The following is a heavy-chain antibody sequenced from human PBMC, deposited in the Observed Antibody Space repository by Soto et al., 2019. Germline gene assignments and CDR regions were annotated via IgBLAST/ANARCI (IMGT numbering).Heavy chain of an antibody. D-gene: IGHD3-10*01. Sequence: QVQLVQSGAELKEPGDSVRVSCEASGYTFTAYYIHWVRRAPGQGLEWMGWINPRFGDTSYAQDFQGRVSMTRDTSISTVYMELSRLTSDDTAIYYCARNMDYYYGPGSGNGHGFWGQGTTVTVFS. CDR2: INPRFGDT. CDR3: ARNMDYYYGPGSGNGHGF. J-gene: IGHJ6*02. CDR1: GYTFTAYY. V-gene: IGHV1-2*02.